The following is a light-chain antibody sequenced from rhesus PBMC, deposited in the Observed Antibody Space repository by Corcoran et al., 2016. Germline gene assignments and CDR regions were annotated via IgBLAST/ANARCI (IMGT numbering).Light chain of an antibody. J-gene: IGKJ2*01. CDR2: YAS. CDR3: QQYNNWNS. CDR1: QSVSSN. Sequence: EIVMTQSPATLSLSPGERATLSCRASQSVSSNLAWYQQKPGQAPRLLIYYASNRATVIPDRLSGSGSGTDFTLTISSLEPEDVGVYYCQQYNNWNSFGQCTKVEIK. V-gene: IGKV3-35*01.